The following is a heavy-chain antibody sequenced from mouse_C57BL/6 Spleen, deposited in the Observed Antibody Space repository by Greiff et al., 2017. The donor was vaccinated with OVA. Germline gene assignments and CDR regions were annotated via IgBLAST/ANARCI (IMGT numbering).Heavy chain of an antibody. Sequence: VKLQQPGAELVKPGASVKLSCKASGYTFTSYWMHWVKQRPGQGLEWIGMIHPNSGSTNYNEKFKSKATLTVDKSSSTAYMQLSSLTSEDSAVYYCARDDYGAWFAYWGQGTLVTVSA. V-gene: IGHV1-64*01. CDR2: IHPNSGST. D-gene: IGHD2-4*01. CDR1: GYTFTSYW. J-gene: IGHJ3*01. CDR3: ARDDYGAWFAY.